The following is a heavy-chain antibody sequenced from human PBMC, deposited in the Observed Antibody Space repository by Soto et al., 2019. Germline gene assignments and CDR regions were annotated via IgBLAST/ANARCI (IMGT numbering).Heavy chain of an antibody. V-gene: IGHV3-53*01. J-gene: IGHJ3*02. Sequence: GGSLRLSCAASGFTVSSNYMSWVRQAPGKGLEWVSVIYSGGSTYYADSVKGRFTISRHNSKNTLYLQMNSLRAEDTAVYYCAKERAVAASDAFDIWGQGTMVTVSS. CDR3: AKERAVAASDAFDI. CDR1: GFTVSSNY. CDR2: IYSGGST. D-gene: IGHD6-6*01.